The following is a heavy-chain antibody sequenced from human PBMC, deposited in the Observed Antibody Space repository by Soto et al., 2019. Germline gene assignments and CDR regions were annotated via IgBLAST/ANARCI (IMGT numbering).Heavy chain of an antibody. Sequence: QVQLQESGPGLVKPSQTLSLTCTVSGGSISSGGYYWSWIRQHPGKGLEWIGYIYYSGSTYYNPSLKSRVTISVDTSKNQFYLKLSSVTDADTAVYYCARDKEGRVFDIWGQGTMVTVSS. J-gene: IGHJ3*02. CDR2: IYYSGST. CDR1: GGSISSGGYY. V-gene: IGHV4-31*03. CDR3: ARDKEGRVFDI.